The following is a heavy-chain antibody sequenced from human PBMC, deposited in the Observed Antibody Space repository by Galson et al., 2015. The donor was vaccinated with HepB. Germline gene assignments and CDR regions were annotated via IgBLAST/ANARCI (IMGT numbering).Heavy chain of an antibody. CDR1: GYAFSSYS. J-gene: IGHJ5*02. V-gene: IGHV1-18*01. Sequence: SVKVSCKASGYAFSSYSITWVRQAPGRGLEWMGWISAFNGNTNNAQRFQGRLTMTTDTSTSTVYMELRSLRSDDTAVYFCARGAFAGVIRGTLNNWLDPWGQGTLVTVSS. CDR3: ARGAFAGVIRGTLNNWLDP. D-gene: IGHD1-26*01. CDR2: ISAFNGNT.